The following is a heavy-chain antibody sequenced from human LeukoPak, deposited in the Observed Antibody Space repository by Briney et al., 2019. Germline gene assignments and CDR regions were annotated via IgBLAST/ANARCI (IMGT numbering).Heavy chain of an antibody. J-gene: IGHJ4*02. V-gene: IGHV3-48*03. CDR2: ISSSGRTK. Sequence: GGSLRLSCAASGFTFSSYEMNWVRQAPGKGLEWVSYISSSGRTKDYADSVKGRFTISRDNAKNSLYLQMNSLRAEDTAVYYCAKDRLWNGGSCCFDYWGQGTLVTVSS. D-gene: IGHD2-15*01. CDR3: AKDRLWNGGSCCFDY. CDR1: GFTFSSYE.